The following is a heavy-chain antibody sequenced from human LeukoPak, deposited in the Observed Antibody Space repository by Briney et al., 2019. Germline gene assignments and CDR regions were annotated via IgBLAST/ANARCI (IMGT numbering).Heavy chain of an antibody. CDR2: IIHIFGTA. CDR1: GGTFSSYA. CDR3: ARDSLRRGRRLGGYYYGMDV. Sequence: ASVKVSCKASGGTFSSYAISWVRQAPGQGLEWMGGIIHIFGTANYAQKFQGRVTITADKSTSTAYMELSSLRSEDTAVYYCARDSLRRGRRLGGYYYGMDVWGKGTTVTVSS. J-gene: IGHJ6*04. D-gene: IGHD2-15*01. V-gene: IGHV1-69*06.